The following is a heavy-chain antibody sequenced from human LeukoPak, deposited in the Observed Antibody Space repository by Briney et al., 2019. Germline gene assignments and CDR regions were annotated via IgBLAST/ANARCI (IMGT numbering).Heavy chain of an antibody. Sequence: GGSLRLSCAASGFTFSNYAMSWVRKAPGKGLERVAVISYDGSNKYYADSVKGRFTISRDNSKNTLYLQMNSLRAEDTAVYYCAREISDRRYCSSTSCPYFDYWGQGTLVTVSS. CDR2: ISYDGSNK. V-gene: IGHV3-30-3*01. D-gene: IGHD2-2*01. CDR1: GFTFSNYA. J-gene: IGHJ4*02. CDR3: AREISDRRYCSSTSCPYFDY.